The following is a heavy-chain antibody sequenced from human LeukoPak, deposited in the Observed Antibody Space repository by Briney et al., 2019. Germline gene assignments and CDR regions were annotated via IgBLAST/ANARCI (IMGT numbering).Heavy chain of an antibody. D-gene: IGHD3-3*01. V-gene: IGHV3-9*01. J-gene: IGHJ4*02. Sequence: GGSLRLSCAASGFTFDDYAMHWVRQAPGKGLEWVSGISWNSGSIGYADSVKGRFTIARDNAKNSVYLEMNSLRADDTAVYYCARSARLMKGVVEVTALDDWGQGTLVTVSS. CDR1: GFTFDDYA. CDR3: ARSARLMKGVVEVTALDD. CDR2: ISWNSGSI.